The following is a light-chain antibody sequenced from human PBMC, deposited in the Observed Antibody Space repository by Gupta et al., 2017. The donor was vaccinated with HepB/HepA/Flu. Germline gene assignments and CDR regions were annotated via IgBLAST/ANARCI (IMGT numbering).Light chain of an antibody. V-gene: IGKV3-11*01. Sequence: EIVLTQSPAILSWLRGERATLTCRASQSVSSYLDWYQQKPGQAPRLLIYDASNRATGIPARFSVSGSGTEFTLTISSRESEDFAVYYCQHRSNWPLTFGGGTKVEIK. CDR2: DAS. CDR3: QHRSNWPLT. CDR1: QSVSSY. J-gene: IGKJ4*01.